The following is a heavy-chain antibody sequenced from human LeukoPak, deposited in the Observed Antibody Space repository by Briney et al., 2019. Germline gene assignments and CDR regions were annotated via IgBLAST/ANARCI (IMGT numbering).Heavy chain of an antibody. CDR2: ISGYNDNT. D-gene: IGHD5-18*01. Sequence: ASVKVSCKASGYTFTSYGISWVRQAPGQGLEWMGWISGYNDNTNYAQKLQGRVTMTTDTSTSTAYMELRSLRSDDTAVYYRARDSTAMALDAFDIWGQGTVVTVSS. V-gene: IGHV1-18*01. CDR1: GYTFTSYG. CDR3: ARDSTAMALDAFDI. J-gene: IGHJ3*02.